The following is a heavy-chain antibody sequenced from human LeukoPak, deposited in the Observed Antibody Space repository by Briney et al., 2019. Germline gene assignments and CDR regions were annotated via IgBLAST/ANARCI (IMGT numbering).Heavy chain of an antibody. V-gene: IGHV4-59*01. CDR3: ARGHRWARLDY. D-gene: IGHD4-23*01. CDR2: VHDSGDT. Sequence: PSETLSLTCTVSTDSFSTYYWSWVRQPPGKGLEWIGYVHDSGDTNYNPSLKSRVTMSVDTSKNHFSLKLRSVSAADTAVYYCARGHRWARLDYWGQGTLVTVSS. CDR1: TDSFSTYY. J-gene: IGHJ4*02.